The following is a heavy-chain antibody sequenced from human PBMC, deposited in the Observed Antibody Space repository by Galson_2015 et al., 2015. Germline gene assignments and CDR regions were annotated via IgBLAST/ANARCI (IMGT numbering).Heavy chain of an antibody. Sequence: SLRLSCAASGFTFSDYSMNWIRQAPGKGLEWVSYISSSSSYTNCADSVKGRFTISRDNAKNSLYLQMNSLRAEDTAVYYCARWARGWNDTIYYYYMDVWGKGTTVTVSS. D-gene: IGHD1-1*01. CDR3: ARWARGWNDTIYYYYMDV. CDR2: ISSSSSYT. V-gene: IGHV3-11*06. J-gene: IGHJ6*03. CDR1: GFTFSDYS.